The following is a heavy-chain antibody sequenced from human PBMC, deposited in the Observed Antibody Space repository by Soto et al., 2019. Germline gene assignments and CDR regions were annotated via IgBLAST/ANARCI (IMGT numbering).Heavy chain of an antibody. CDR2: IYYSGST. J-gene: IGHJ5*02. D-gene: IGHD3-10*01. Sequence: QVQLQESGPGLVKPSETLSLTCTASGGSISSYYWSWIRQPPGKGLEWIGYIYYSGSTNYNPSLKSRVTIAVDTSKNQFSLKLSSVTAADTAVYYCASITMVRGVIIAWGQGTLVTVSS. V-gene: IGHV4-59*01. CDR1: GGSISSYY. CDR3: ASITMVRGVIIA.